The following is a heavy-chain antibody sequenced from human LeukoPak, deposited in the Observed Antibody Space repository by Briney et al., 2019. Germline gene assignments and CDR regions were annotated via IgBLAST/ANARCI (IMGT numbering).Heavy chain of an antibody. D-gene: IGHD2-21*01. Sequence: GASVKVSCKASGYTFTSYGISWVRQGPGQGLEWMGWISSYNGNTNYAPKLQGRVTMTTDTATSTAYMELTSLTSDDTAVYYCARDRQCGYWGQGTLVTVSS. V-gene: IGHV1-18*01. CDR1: GYTFTSYG. CDR3: ARDRQCGY. J-gene: IGHJ4*02. CDR2: ISSYNGNT.